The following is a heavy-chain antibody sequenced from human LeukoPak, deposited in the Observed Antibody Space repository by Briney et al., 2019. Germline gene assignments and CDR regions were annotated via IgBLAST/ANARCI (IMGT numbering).Heavy chain of an antibody. D-gene: IGHD6-13*01. J-gene: IGHJ3*01. CDR3: ARAKIAAAGTGAFDV. Sequence: GGSLRLSCAASGFTFSSYTMTWVRQAPGKGLEWVSAFSATDGSAQYAESVEGRFTISRDNSKNTLFLQMNSLGAEDTAVYYCARAKIAAAGTGAFDVWGQGTLVTVSS. CDR2: FSATDGSA. V-gene: IGHV3-23*01. CDR1: GFTFSSYT.